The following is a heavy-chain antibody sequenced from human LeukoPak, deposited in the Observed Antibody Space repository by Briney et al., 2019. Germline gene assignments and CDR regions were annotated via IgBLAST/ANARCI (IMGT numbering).Heavy chain of an antibody. V-gene: IGHV4-4*07. D-gene: IGHD2-2*01. Sequence: SETLSLTCTVSGGSISSYYWSWIRQPAGKGLEWIGRIYTSGSTNYNPSLKSRVTMSVDTSKNQFSLKLSSVTAADTAVYNCAREDRCSTSCYESYYYYGMDVWGQGTTVTVSS. CDR2: IYTSGST. CDR1: GGSISSYY. CDR3: AREDRCSTSCYESYYYYGMDV. J-gene: IGHJ6*02.